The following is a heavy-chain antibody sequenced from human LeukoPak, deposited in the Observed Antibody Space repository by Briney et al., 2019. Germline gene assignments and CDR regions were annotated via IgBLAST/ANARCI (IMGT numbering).Heavy chain of an antibody. Sequence: SETLSRTCAVYGGSFSGYYWSWIRQPPGKGLEWIGEINHSGSTNYNPSLKSRVTISVDTSKNQFSLRLNSVTAADTAVYYCARGVRGYSYADWGQGTLVTVSS. D-gene: IGHD5-18*01. CDR2: INHSGST. CDR3: ARGVRGYSYAD. V-gene: IGHV4-34*01. J-gene: IGHJ4*02. CDR1: GGSFSGYY.